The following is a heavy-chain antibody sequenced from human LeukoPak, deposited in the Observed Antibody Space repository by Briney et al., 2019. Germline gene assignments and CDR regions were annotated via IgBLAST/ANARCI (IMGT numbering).Heavy chain of an antibody. Sequence: PGGSLRLSCAASGFTFSRNVMHWVRQAPGKGLEWVALISYDGNNKFYADSVKGRSTISRDNSRNTLYLQMNSLRGEDAAVYSCARGGIPTGPYYYFYYMDVWGKGTAATGSS. J-gene: IGHJ6*03. CDR3: ARGGIPTGPYYYFYYMDV. V-gene: IGHV3-30*01. CDR2: ISYDGNNK. D-gene: IGHD3-10*01. CDR1: GFTFSRNV.